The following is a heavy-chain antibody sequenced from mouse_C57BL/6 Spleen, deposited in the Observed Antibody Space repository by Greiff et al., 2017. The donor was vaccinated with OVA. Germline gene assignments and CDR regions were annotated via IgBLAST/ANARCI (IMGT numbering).Heavy chain of an antibody. CDR1: GYTFTSYT. CDR3: AREVVVFDY. D-gene: IGHD1-1*01. Sequence: VQLQQSGAELARPGASVKMSCKASGYTFTSYTMHWVNQRPGQGLEWIGYINPSSGYTKYNQKFKDKATLTADKSSSTAYMQLSSLTSEDSAVYYYAREVVVFDYWGQGTTLTVSS. CDR2: INPSSGYT. V-gene: IGHV1-4*01. J-gene: IGHJ2*01.